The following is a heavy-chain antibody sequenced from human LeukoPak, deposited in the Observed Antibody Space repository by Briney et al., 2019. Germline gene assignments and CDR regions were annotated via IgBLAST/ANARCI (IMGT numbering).Heavy chain of an antibody. V-gene: IGHV4-34*01. CDR1: AGSFSGYY. CDR2: INHSGST. D-gene: IGHD2-15*01. Sequence: SETLSLTCAVYAGSFSGYYWSWIRQPPGKGLEWLGEINHSGSTNYNPSLKSRVTISVDTSKNQFSLKLSSVTAADTAVYYCARALGGVVVVAATPDAYYYYYMDVWGKGTTVTVSS. CDR3: ARALGGVVVVAATPDAYYYYYMDV. J-gene: IGHJ6*03.